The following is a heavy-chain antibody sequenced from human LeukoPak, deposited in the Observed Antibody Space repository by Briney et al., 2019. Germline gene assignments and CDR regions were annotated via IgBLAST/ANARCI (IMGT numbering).Heavy chain of an antibody. V-gene: IGHV4-61*02. CDR1: GGSISSGRYY. Sequence: PSQTLSLTCTVSGGSISSGRYYWTWIRQPAGTGLEWIGRVYTDGTTKYNPSLKSRVTISLDTSGNQFSLRLSSVTAADTAVYYCARGTTYDTGTAYYFNYWGQGALVAVSS. D-gene: IGHD3-22*01. CDR2: VYTDGTT. J-gene: IGHJ4*02. CDR3: ARGTTYDTGTAYYFNY.